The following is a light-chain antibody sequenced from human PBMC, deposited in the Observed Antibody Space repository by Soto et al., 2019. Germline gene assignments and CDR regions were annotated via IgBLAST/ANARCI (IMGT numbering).Light chain of an antibody. CDR2: DAS. CDR1: QSVSTY. CDR3: QQRSNWPRP. V-gene: IGKV3-11*01. Sequence: EIVLTQSPATLSLSPGERATLSCRASQSVSTYLAWYQHKPGQAPRLLIYDASSRATGIPARFSGSGSGTDFALTISSLEPEDFAVYDCQQRSNWPRPFGQGTKVAIK. J-gene: IGKJ1*01.